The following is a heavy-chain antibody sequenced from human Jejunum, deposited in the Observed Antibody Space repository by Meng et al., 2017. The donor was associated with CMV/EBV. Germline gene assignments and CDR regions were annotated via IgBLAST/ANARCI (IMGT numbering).Heavy chain of an antibody. CDR1: GESFSGYY. CDR3: ARVGGAQHGDFDF. CDR2: INHSGST. Sequence: HVALQQWGSGMLKPPETLSLTCTVYGESFSGYYWTWIRQPPGKGLEWIGEINHSGSTNYNPSLKSRVTILVDTSKRQFSLRLSFVTAADTAVYYCARVGGAQHGDFDFWGQGTLVTVSS. J-gene: IGHJ4*02. V-gene: IGHV4-34*01. D-gene: IGHD4-17*01.